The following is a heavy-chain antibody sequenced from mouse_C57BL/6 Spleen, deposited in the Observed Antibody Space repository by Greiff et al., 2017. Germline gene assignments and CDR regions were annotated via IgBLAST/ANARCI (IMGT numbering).Heavy chain of an antibody. Sequence: QVQLKQSGAELVKPGASVKISCKASGYAFSSYWMNWVKQRPGKGLEWIGQIYPGDGDTNYNGKFKGKATLTADKSSSTAYMQLSSLTSEDSAVYFCARSGGNYCFDYWGQGTTLTVSS. J-gene: IGHJ2*01. D-gene: IGHD2-1*01. CDR2: IYPGDGDT. V-gene: IGHV1-80*01. CDR1: GYAFSSYW. CDR3: ARSGGNYCFDY.